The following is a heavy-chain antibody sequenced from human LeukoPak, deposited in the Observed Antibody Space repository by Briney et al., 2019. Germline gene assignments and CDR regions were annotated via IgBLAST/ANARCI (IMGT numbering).Heavy chain of an antibody. D-gene: IGHD7-27*01. CDR1: GDSFSSNSAA. Sequence: SQTLSLTCALSGDSFSSNSAAWYWLRQSPSRGLEWLGRTYYRSTLYNDYAVSVKSRITINPDTSKNQFSLQLNSVTPEDTAVYYCAGGTGVFDYWGQGTLVTVSS. CDR3: AGGTGVFDY. V-gene: IGHV6-1*01. CDR2: TYYRSTLYN. J-gene: IGHJ4*02.